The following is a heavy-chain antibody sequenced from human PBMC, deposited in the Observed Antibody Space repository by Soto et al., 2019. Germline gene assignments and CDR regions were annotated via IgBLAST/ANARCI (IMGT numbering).Heavy chain of an antibody. CDR3: AKTSMITFGGVIVPD. J-gene: IGHJ4*02. D-gene: IGHD3-16*02. V-gene: IGHV3-23*01. CDR1: GFTFSSYA. CDR2: ISGSGGST. Sequence: GSLRLSCAASGFTFSSYAMSWVRQAPGKGLEWVSAISGSGGSTYYADSVKGRFTIPRDNSKNTLYLQMNSLRAEDTAVYYCAKTSMITFGGVIVPDWGQGTLVTVSS.